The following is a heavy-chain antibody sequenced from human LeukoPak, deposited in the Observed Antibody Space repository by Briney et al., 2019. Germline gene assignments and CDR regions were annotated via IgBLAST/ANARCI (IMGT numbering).Heavy chain of an antibody. J-gene: IGHJ5*02. V-gene: IGHV5-51*01. CDR1: GFSGYW. CDR3: ARFGGPDLPHNWFDL. Sequence: GESLKISCQGFGFSGYWIAWVRQMPGKDLEWMAIIYPPDSNTIYNPSFQGQVTISADKFINTAYLHWNNLKASDTAIYYCARFGGPDLPHNWFDLWGQGTLVTVSS. D-gene: IGHD1-14*01. CDR2: IYPPDSNT.